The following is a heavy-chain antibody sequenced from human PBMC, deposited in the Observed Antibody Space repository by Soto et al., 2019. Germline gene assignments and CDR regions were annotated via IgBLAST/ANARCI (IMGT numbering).Heavy chain of an antibody. CDR2: IYPGDSDT. CDR3: ARRSSSGAYYYYGMDV. V-gene: IGHV5-51*01. D-gene: IGHD7-27*01. J-gene: IGHJ6*02. CDR1: GYSFTNYW. Sequence: GASLKISWEGSGYSFTNYWKGWVRPMPGKGLEWMGIIYPGDSDTRYSPSFQGQVTISADKSISTAYLQWSSLKASDTAMYYCARRSSSGAYYYYGMDVWGQGTTVTVSS.